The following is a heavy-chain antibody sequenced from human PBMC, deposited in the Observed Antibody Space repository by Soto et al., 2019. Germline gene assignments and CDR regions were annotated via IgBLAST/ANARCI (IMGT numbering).Heavy chain of an antibody. Sequence: PGGSLRLSCAASGFTFSNAWMSWVRQAPGKGLEWVGRIKSKTDGGTTDYAAPVKGRFTIPRDDSKNTLYLQMNSLKTEDTAVYYCTTLTTVTTSDFDYWGQGTLVTVSS. V-gene: IGHV3-15*01. CDR1: GFTFSNAW. CDR3: TTLTTVTTSDFDY. J-gene: IGHJ4*02. CDR2: IKSKTDGGTT. D-gene: IGHD4-17*01.